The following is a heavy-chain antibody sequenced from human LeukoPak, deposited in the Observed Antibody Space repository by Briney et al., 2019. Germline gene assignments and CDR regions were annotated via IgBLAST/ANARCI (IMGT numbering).Heavy chain of an antibody. CDR1: GGTFSSYA. D-gene: IGHD3-10*01. V-gene: IGHV1-69*13. CDR3: ARESLLWFGESGEYYFDY. Sequence: SVKVSCKASGGTFSSYAISWVRQAPGQGFEWMGGIIPIFGTANYAQKFQGRVTITADESTSTAYMELSSLRSEDTAVYYCARESLLWFGESGEYYFDYWGQGTLVTVSS. CDR2: IIPIFGTA. J-gene: IGHJ4*02.